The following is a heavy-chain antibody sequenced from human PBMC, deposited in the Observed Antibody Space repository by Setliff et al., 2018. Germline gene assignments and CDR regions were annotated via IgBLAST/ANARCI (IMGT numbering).Heavy chain of an antibody. CDR3: ARDNSSPSGEVDY. Sequence: ASVKVSCKASGGTFSSYAISWVRQAPGQGLEWMGGIIPSGGSTSYAQKFQGRVIMTRDTSTSTVYMELSSLRSEDTAVYYCARDNSSPSGEVDYWGQGTLVTVPQ. D-gene: IGHD6-6*01. V-gene: IGHV1-46*01. CDR2: IIPSGGST. CDR1: GGTFSSYA. J-gene: IGHJ4*02.